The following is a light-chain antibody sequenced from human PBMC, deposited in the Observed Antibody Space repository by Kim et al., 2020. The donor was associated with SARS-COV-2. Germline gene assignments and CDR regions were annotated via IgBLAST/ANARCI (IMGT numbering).Light chain of an antibody. CDR1: TSNIGSNA. V-gene: IGLV1-44*01. CDR3: EAWDGTLKGYV. J-gene: IGLJ1*01. CDR2: GNN. Sequence: GQEVNISCSGSTSNIGSNAVNWYQQLPGTAPKLLIYGNNHRPSGVPDRLSGSKSGTSASLAISGLQSEDEADYYCEAWDGTLKGYVFGTGTKVTVL.